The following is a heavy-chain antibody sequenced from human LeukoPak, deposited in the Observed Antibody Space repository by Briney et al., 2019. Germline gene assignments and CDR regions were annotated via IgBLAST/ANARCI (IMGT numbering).Heavy chain of an antibody. CDR2: IHADGTPT. V-gene: IGHV3-23*01. CDR3: AKDQATRVNYYGPAFNI. J-gene: IGHJ3*02. Sequence: GASLRLSCAASGFTFSTYAMSWVRQAPGKGLEWVSAIHADGTPTYDEDSVKGRFTISRDNSKNTLYLQMNSLRSEDTAIYYCAKDQATRVNYYGPAFNIWGQGTMVTVSS. CDR1: GFTFSTYA. D-gene: IGHD3-10*01.